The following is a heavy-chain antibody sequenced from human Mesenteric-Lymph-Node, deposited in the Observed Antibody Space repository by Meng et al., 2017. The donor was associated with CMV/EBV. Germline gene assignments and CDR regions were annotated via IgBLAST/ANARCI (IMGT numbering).Heavy chain of an antibody. CDR3: ARDRVDGYYYYYYGMDV. CDR2: ISSSATTI. Sequence: GGSLRLSCAASGFTFSDYYMSWLRQAPGKGLEWISYISSSATTIYYADSVKGRFTISRDNAKNSLYLQMNGLRAEDTALYYCARDRVDGYYYYYYGMDVWGQGTTVTVSS. D-gene: IGHD5-12*01. J-gene: IGHJ6*02. CDR1: GFTFSDYY. V-gene: IGHV3-11*01.